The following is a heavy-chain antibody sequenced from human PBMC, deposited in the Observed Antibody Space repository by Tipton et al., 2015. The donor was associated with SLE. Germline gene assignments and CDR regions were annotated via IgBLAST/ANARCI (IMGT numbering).Heavy chain of an antibody. Sequence: TLRLSCTVSGGSISSSPYYWAWVRQTPGKGLEWIASIYYSGSTYSNPSLRSRIAISVDTSKNQFSLILTSVTAADTAIYYCARQCITISGVIEGDWFDPWGQGTLVTVSS. J-gene: IGHJ5*02. CDR2: IYYSGST. V-gene: IGHV4-39*01. D-gene: IGHD3-3*01. CDR3: ARQCITISGVIEGDWFDP. CDR1: GGSISSSPYY.